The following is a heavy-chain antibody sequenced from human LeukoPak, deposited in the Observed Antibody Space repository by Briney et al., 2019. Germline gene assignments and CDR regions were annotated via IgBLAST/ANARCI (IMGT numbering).Heavy chain of an antibody. D-gene: IGHD2-2*01. CDR2: IKQDGSEK. Sequence: GGSLRLSCAASDFTFSTYEMNWIRQAPGKGLEWVANIKQDGSEKYYVDSVKGRFTISRDNAKNSLYLQMNSLRAEDTAVYYCARDRGYCSSTSCLNWFDPWGQGTLVTVSS. CDR3: ARDRGYCSSTSCLNWFDP. J-gene: IGHJ5*02. CDR1: DFTFSTYE. V-gene: IGHV3-7*01.